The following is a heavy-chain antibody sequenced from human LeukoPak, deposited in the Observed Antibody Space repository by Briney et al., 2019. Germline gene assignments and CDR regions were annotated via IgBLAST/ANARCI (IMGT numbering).Heavy chain of an antibody. CDR1: GVSISSYY. Sequence: SETLSLTCTVSGVSISSYYWSWIRQPPGKGLEWIGYIYYSGSTNYNASLTNRVTISVDTSKNQFSLKLSSVTAADTAVYYWAREVGYCSGGSCYSYFDYWGQGTLATVSS. J-gene: IGHJ4*02. D-gene: IGHD2-15*01. CDR3: AREVGYCSGGSCYSYFDY. V-gene: IGHV4-59*01. CDR2: IYYSGST.